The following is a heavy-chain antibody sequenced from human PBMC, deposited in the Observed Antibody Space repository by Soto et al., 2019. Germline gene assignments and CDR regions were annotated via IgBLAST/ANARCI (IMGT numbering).Heavy chain of an antibody. J-gene: IGHJ4*02. Sequence: QVQLVQSGAEVKKPGSSVKVSCKASGGTFSSYTISWVRQASGLGLEWMGRIIRILGIGNYAQKFQGRVTITADKSTSTAYMELSSLRSEDTAVYYCARGARDCSGGSCYSEMWGQGTLVTVSS. CDR1: GGTFSSYT. CDR2: IIRILGIG. CDR3: ARGARDCSGGSCYSEM. D-gene: IGHD2-15*01. V-gene: IGHV1-69*02.